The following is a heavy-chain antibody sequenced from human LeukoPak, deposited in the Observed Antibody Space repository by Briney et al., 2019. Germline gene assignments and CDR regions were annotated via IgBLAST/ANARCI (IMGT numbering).Heavy chain of an antibody. CDR1: GFTFSSYA. J-gene: IGHJ3*02. V-gene: IGHV3-23*01. D-gene: IGHD3-9*01. CDR3: ARTRFDWSPGAFDI. CDR2: ISGSGGST. Sequence: PGGSLRLSCAASGFTFSSYAMTWVRQAPGKGLEWVSAISGSGGSTYYADSVKGRFTISRDNSKNTLYLQMNGLRAEDTAVYYCARTRFDWSPGAFDIWGQGTMVTVSS.